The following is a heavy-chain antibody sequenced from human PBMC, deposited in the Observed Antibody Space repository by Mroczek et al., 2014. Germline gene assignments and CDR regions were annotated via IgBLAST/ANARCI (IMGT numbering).Heavy chain of an antibody. Sequence: QVQLQQWGPGLVKPSETLSLTCTVSGGSISSYYWSWIRQPAGKGLEWIGRIYTSGSTNYNPSLKSRVTMSVDTSKNQFSLKLSSVTAADTAVYYCARGQPFITIFGVVSYYFDYWGQGTLVTVSS. J-gene: IGHJ4*02. D-gene: IGHD3-3*01. CDR1: GGSISSYY. CDR2: IYTSGST. V-gene: IGHV4-4*07. CDR3: ARGQPFITIFGVVSYYFDY.